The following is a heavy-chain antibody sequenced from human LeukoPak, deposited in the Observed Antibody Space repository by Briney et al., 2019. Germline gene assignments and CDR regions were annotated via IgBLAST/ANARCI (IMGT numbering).Heavy chain of an antibody. CDR3: ARTGAWNNWFAP. J-gene: IGHJ5*02. D-gene: IGHD1-26*01. V-gene: IGHV3-21*01. CDR2: ISSSSSYI. Sequence: PGGSLRLSCAASGFTFSSYSMNWVRQAPGKGLEWVSSISSSSSYIYYADSVKGRFTISRDNAKNSLYLQMNSLRAEDTAVYYCARTGAWNNWFAPWGQGTLVTVSS. CDR1: GFTFSSYS.